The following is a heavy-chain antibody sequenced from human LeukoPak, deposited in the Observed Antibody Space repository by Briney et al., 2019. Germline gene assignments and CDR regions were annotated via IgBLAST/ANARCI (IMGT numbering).Heavy chain of an antibody. Sequence: PSETLSLTCTVSGGSISSSSYYWGWIRQPPGKGLEWIGSIYYSGSTYYNPSLKSRVTISVDTSKNQFSLKLSSVTAADTAVYYCASFAYYYDSSGYYGAQWRDWGQGTLVTVSS. V-gene: IGHV4-39*07. CDR1: GGSISSSSYY. J-gene: IGHJ4*02. D-gene: IGHD3-22*01. CDR3: ASFAYYYDSSGYYGAQWRD. CDR2: IYYSGST.